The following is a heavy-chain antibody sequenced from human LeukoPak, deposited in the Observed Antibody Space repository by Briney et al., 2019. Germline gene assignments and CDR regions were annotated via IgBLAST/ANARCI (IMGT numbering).Heavy chain of an antibody. J-gene: IGHJ4*02. Sequence: SGPTLVKPTQTLTLTGTFSGFSLSTSGVGVGWIRQPPGKALEWLALIYWDDDKRYSPSLKSRLTITKDTSKNQVVLTMTNMDPVDTATYYCAHLLYYDILRGFDYWGQGTLVTVSS. CDR2: IYWDDDK. D-gene: IGHD3-9*01. CDR3: AHLLYYDILRGFDY. CDR1: GFSLSTSGVG. V-gene: IGHV2-5*02.